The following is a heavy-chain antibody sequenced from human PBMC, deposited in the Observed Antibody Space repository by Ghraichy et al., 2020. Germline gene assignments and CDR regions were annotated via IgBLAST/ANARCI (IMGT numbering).Heavy chain of an antibody. CDR1: GYTFTSYG. CDR3: ARGPSYYDFWSGYYIRYYYYGMDV. CDR2: ISAYNGNT. J-gene: IGHJ6*02. D-gene: IGHD3-3*01. V-gene: IGHV1-18*01. Sequence: SVKVSCKASGYTFTSYGISWVRQAPGQGLEWMGWISAYNGNTNYAQKLQGRVTMTTDTSTSTAYMELRSLRSDDTAVYYCARGPSYYDFWSGYYIRYYYYGMDVWGQGTTVTVSS.